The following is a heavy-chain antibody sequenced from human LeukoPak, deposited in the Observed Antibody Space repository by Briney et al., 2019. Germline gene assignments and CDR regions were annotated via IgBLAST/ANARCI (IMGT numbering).Heavy chain of an antibody. J-gene: IGHJ4*02. V-gene: IGHV3-23*01. CDR3: ATYRQVLLPFES. Sequence: GGSLRLSCAASGFTFSSYAMSWVRQAPGKGLEWVSAISGGGGSTYYADSVKGRFTISRDNSKNTLYLQMNSLRVEDTAIYYCATYRQVLLPFESWGQGTLVTVSS. CDR2: ISGGGGST. D-gene: IGHD5-18*01. CDR1: GFTFSSYA.